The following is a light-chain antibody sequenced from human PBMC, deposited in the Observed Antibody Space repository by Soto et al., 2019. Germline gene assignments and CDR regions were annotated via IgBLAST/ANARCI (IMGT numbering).Light chain of an antibody. CDR2: DAS. Sequence: DIQMTQSPSSLSASVGDRVTITCQASQDSRNYLNWYQQKPGKAPKLLIYDASNLETGVPSRFSGSGSGTDFTFTISSLQPEDIATYYCQQYVDLPPTFGQGTKVEI. CDR1: QDSRNY. V-gene: IGKV1-33*01. CDR3: QQYVDLPPT. J-gene: IGKJ1*01.